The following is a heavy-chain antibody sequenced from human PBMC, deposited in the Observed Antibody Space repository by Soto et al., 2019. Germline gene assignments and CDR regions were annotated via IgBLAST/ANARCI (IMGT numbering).Heavy chain of an antibody. V-gene: IGHV3-30-3*01. CDR1: GFTFSSYA. CDR3: AREGYGDYGISYYYYYGMDV. Sequence: QLGGSLRLSCAASGFTFSSYAMHWVRQAPGKGLEWVAVISYDGSNKYYADSVKGRFTISRDNSKNTLYLQMNSLRAEDTAVYYCAREGYGDYGISYYYYYGMDVWGQGTTVTVSS. CDR2: ISYDGSNK. J-gene: IGHJ6*02. D-gene: IGHD4-17*01.